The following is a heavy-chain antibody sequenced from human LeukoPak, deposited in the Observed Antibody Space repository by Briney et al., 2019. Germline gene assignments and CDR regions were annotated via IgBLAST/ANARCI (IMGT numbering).Heavy chain of an antibody. CDR2: IFYSGTT. CDR1: NDSISPLY. CDR3: ARGGSAAKYYFDS. D-gene: IGHD6-13*01. V-gene: IGHV4-59*11. J-gene: IGHJ4*02. Sequence: SETLSLTCTVSNDSISPLYWGWIRQPPGKGLEFIGYIFYSGTTNFNPSLKSRGTLSVDTSKNQFSLRLNSETAADTAVYYCARGGSAAKYYFDSWGQGTLVTVSS.